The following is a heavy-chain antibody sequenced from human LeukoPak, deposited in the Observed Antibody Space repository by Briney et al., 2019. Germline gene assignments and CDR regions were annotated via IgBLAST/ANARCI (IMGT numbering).Heavy chain of an antibody. CDR1: GYTFSSYG. CDR2: ISAYNGNT. CDR3: ARVEYSSGWPIFDY. Sequence: ASVKVSYKASGYTFSSYGIIWVRQAPGQGLEWMGWISAYNGNTNYAQKFQGRVTMTTDTSTSTAYMELRSLRSDDTALYFCARVEYSSGWPIFDYWGQGTLVTVSS. J-gene: IGHJ4*02. D-gene: IGHD6-19*01. V-gene: IGHV1-18*01.